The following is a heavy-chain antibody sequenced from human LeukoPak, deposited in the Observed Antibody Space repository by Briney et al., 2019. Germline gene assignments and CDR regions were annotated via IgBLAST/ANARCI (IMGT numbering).Heavy chain of an antibody. V-gene: IGHV4-34*01. CDR3: ARQYGVRGVISNYFDP. D-gene: IGHD3-10*01. J-gene: IGHJ5*02. CDR2: INHSGST. Sequence: PSETLSLTCAVYGGSLSGYYWSRIRQPPGKGLEWIGEINHSGSTNYNPSLKSRVTISVDTSKNHFSLKLSSVTAADTAVYYCARQYGVRGVISNYFDPWGQGTLVTVSS. CDR1: GGSLSGYY.